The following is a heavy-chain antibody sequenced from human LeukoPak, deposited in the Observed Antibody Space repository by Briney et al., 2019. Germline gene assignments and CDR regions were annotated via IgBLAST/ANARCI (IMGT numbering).Heavy chain of an antibody. J-gene: IGHJ3*02. D-gene: IGHD6-25*01. Sequence: GGSLRLSCAASGFTFSRYWMSWVRQAPGKGLEWVANIRRDGSEKHYLDSVKGRITISRDNAKNSLYLQMNSLRVEDTAVYFCARWGSELPDDAFDIWGQGTMVTVSS. CDR2: IRRDGSEK. V-gene: IGHV3-7*01. CDR1: GFTFSRYW. CDR3: ARWGSELPDDAFDI.